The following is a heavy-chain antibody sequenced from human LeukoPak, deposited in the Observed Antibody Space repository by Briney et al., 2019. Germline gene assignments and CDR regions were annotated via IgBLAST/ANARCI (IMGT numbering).Heavy chain of an antibody. J-gene: IGHJ3*02. CDR2: INPSGGST. V-gene: IGHV1-46*01. Sequence: ASVKVSCKASGYTFTSYYMHWVRQAPGPGLEWMGIINPSGGSTNYAQKFQGRVTMTRDMPTSTVYMELSSLRSEDTAVYYCARGGHIRTTVTSDVFDIWGQGTMVTVSS. CDR3: ARGGHIRTTVTSDVFDI. CDR1: GYTFTSYY. D-gene: IGHD4-17*01.